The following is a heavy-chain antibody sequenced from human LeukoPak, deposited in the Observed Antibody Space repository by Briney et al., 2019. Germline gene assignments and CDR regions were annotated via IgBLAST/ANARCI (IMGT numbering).Heavy chain of an antibody. J-gene: IGHJ4*02. CDR1: GFTFSTYA. V-gene: IGHV3-30*04. Sequence: GRSLRLSCAASGFTFSTYAMHWVRQAPGKGLEWVAVISYDGSNEYYADSVKGRFTISRDNAKNSLYLQMNSLRAEDTAVYYCARVEGPWGQGTLVTVSS. CDR2: ISYDGSNE. CDR3: ARVEGP.